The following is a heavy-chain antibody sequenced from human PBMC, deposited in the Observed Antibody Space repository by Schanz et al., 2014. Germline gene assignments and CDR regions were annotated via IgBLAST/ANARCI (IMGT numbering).Heavy chain of an antibody. J-gene: IGHJ3*02. V-gene: IGHV3-7*01. CDR1: GFTFSTYA. CDR2: IKKDGSEK. Sequence: EVKLLESGGTLVRPGGSLRLSCAASGFTFSTYAMAWVRQAPGKGLEWVANIKKDGSEKYYVDSVKGRFTISRDNAKNSLFLQMNSLRPEDTAVYYCARKMKLGVYGGKGHDSLDIWGQGTMVAVAS. D-gene: IGHD4-17*01. CDR3: ARKMKLGVYGGKGHDSLDI.